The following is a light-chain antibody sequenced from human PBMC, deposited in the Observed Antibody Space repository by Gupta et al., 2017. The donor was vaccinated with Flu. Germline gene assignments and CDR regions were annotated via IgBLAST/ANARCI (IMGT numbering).Light chain of an antibody. J-gene: IGKJ2*03. CDR3: QQYSTSSYG. CDR1: QSVSSL. CDR2: TAS. Sequence: DLQMTQSPSTLSASVGARVSITCRASQSVSSLLAWYQQKPGKAPKLLLYTASTLGNAVPSRFSGSGSGTEFTLTISILQPDDFATYYCQQYSTSSYGFGQGTKLDIK. V-gene: IGKV1-5*03.